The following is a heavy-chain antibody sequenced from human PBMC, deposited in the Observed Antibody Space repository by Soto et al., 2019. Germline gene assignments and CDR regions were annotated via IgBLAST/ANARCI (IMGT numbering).Heavy chain of an antibody. J-gene: IGHJ6*02. CDR3: AMVDVYVTPSPQDV. CDR2: INTYNGNT. V-gene: IGHV1-18*01. CDR1: GYNFTRYG. D-gene: IGHD3-16*01. Sequence: QVQLVQSGAEVKNPGASVKVSCKASGYNFTRYGIGWARQTPGQGLEWMGWINTYNGNTNYAQNVQGRVTLTTDTSTSMAYMELRSLRSNDTAIYYCAMVDVYVTPSPQDVWGQGTTVIVSS.